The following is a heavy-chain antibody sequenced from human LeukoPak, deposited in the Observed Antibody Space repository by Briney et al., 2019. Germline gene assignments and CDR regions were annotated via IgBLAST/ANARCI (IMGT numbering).Heavy chain of an antibody. CDR1: GFTFSSYW. CDR2: IKEDGTEK. J-gene: IGHJ4*02. V-gene: IGHV3-7*03. D-gene: IGHD1-26*01. CDR3: ARELRGSYYRTFDY. Sequence: GGSLRLSCAASGFTFSSYWLSWVRQAPGKGLEWVANIKEDGTEKYYVDSVKGRFTISRDNAKNSLYLQMNSLRAEDTALYYCARELRGSYYRTFDYWGQGTLVTVSS.